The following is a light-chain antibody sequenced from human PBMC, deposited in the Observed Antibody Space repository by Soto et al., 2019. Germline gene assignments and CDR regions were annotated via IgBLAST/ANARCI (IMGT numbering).Light chain of an antibody. CDR1: QSVDSSY. CDR2: DAS. J-gene: IGKJ5*01. CDR3: QQYGSSPIT. V-gene: IGKV3-20*01. Sequence: EIVLTQSPDTLSLSPGERATLSCRASQSVDSSYLAWYQQKPGQAPRLLIYDASARATGIPDRFSGSGSGTDFTLTISRLEPEDFAVYYCQQYGSSPITFGQGTRLEIK.